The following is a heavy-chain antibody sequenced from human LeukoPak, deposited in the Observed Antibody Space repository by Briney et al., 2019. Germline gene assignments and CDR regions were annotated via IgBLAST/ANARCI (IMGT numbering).Heavy chain of an antibody. V-gene: IGHV3-72*01. D-gene: IGHD3-10*01. CDR1: GFTFSDHC. Sequence: GRSLRLSCSVSGFTFSDHCMDWVRQAPGKGLDWVGRSRNRAHSYTTEYAASVKGRFTVSRADSENLLFLQMNSLKTDDTAVYYCVALIRGLGYWGQGTLVTVSS. J-gene: IGHJ4*02. CDR3: VALIRGLGY. CDR2: SRNRAHSYTT.